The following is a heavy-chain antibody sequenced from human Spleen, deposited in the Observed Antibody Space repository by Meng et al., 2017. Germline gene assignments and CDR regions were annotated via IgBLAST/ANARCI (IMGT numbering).Heavy chain of an antibody. CDR2: ISAYNGKT. Sequence: ASVKVSCKSSGYTFTSYAINWVRQAPGQGLEWMGWISAYNGKTDYAQKLQGRVTMTTDTSTSTAYMELRSLISDDTAVYYCARDEDISAAGKLFGDYWGQGTLVTVSS. J-gene: IGHJ4*02. CDR1: GYTFTSYA. CDR3: ARDEDISAAGKLFGDY. D-gene: IGHD6-25*01. V-gene: IGHV1-18*01.